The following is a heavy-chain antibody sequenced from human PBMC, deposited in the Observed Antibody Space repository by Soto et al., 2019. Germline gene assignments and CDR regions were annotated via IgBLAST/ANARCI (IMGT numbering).Heavy chain of an antibody. D-gene: IGHD2-15*01. CDR3: SRRGGRLMGYCQT. V-gene: IGHV1-18*01. J-gene: IGHJ5*02. CDR1: GYTFTSYG. Sequence: ASVKVSCKASGYTFTSYGISWVRQAPGQGLEWMGWISAYNGNTNYAQKLQGRVTMTTDTSTSTADMELRSLRSDDTAVYYCSRRGGRLMGYCQTWSQGTLVTVSS. CDR2: ISAYNGNT.